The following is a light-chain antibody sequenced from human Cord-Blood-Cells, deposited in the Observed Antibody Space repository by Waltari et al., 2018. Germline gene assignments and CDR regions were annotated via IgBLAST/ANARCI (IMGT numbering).Light chain of an antibody. CDR2: DAS. CDR3: QQCNSYPLT. J-gene: IGKJ4*01. V-gene: IGKV1-13*02. Sequence: AIQLTHSPSSLSASVADRVTLTCRTSQGISRALAWYKQKQGKAPKLLIYDASSLESGVPSRCSGSGSGTDCTLTIISLEPEDFATYYCQQCNSYPLTFGGGTKVEIK. CDR1: QGISRA.